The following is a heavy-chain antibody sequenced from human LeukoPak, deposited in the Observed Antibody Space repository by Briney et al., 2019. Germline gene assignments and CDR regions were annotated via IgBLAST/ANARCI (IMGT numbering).Heavy chain of an antibody. V-gene: IGHV4-34*01. J-gene: IGHJ5*02. D-gene: IGHD5-18*01. CDR1: GESFSGYY. Sequence: SETLSLTCAVYGESFSGYYWSWIRQPPGKGLEWIGEINHSGSTNYNPSLKSRVTISVDTSKNQFSLKLSSVTAADTAVYYCARGTARTLYNWFDPWGQGTLVGV. CDR3: ARGTARTLYNWFDP. CDR2: INHSGST.